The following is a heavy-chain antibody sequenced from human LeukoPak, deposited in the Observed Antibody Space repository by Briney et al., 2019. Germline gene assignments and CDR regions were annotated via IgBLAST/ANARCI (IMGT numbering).Heavy chain of an antibody. J-gene: IGHJ1*01. CDR2: INHSGST. CDR1: GFTFSSYS. Sequence: GSLRLSCAASGFTFSSYSMNWIRQPPGKGLEWIGEINHSGSTNYNPSLKSRVTISVDTSKNQFSLKLSSVTAADTAVYYCARGVRAAAGLEYFQHWGQGTLVTVSS. D-gene: IGHD6-13*01. CDR3: ARGVRAAAGLEYFQH. V-gene: IGHV4-34*01.